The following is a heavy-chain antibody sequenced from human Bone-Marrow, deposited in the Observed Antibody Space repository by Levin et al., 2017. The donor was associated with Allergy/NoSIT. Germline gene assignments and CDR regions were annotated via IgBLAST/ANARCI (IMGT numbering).Heavy chain of an antibody. CDR2: IYHDENT. CDR1: GGSITSGLYS. Sequence: SETLSLTCAVSGGSITSGLYSWSWIRQPPGKGLEWIGSIYHDENTYYNPSLKSRVTISVDRSNNQCSLNLSSVTAADTAVYFCARDYFDSTGYYYFAFDIWGQGTMVTVSS. J-gene: IGHJ3*02. D-gene: IGHD3-22*01. V-gene: IGHV4-30-2*01. CDR3: ARDYFDSTGYYYFAFDI.